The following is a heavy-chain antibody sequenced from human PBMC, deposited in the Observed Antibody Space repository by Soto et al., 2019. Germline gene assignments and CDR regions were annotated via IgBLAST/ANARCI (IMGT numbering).Heavy chain of an antibody. CDR1: GFTFSSYS. V-gene: IGHV3-21*01. J-gene: IGHJ4*02. D-gene: IGHD4-17*01. Sequence: EVQLVESGGGLVKPGGSLRLSCAASGFTFSSYSMNWVRQAPGKGLEWVSSISSSSSYIYYADSVKGRFTISRDNAKNSLYLQMNSLRAEDTAVYYCARDTGTTVTTYSSFDYWGQGTLVTVSS. CDR2: ISSSSSYI. CDR3: ARDTGTTVTTYSSFDY.